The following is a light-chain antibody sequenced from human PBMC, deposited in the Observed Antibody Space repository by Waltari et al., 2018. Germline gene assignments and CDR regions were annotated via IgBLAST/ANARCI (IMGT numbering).Light chain of an antibody. Sequence: QTVVTQEPSLSVSPGGTVTLTCALSSGSVSSNSYPSWYQQSPGQAPRTLVYKGITRSSGVPDRFSGSILGNKAALTITGAQADDESEYYCAMYMGSGIWVFGGGTRLTVL. J-gene: IGLJ3*02. CDR2: KGI. CDR1: SGSVSSNSY. V-gene: IGLV8-61*01. CDR3: AMYMGSGIWV.